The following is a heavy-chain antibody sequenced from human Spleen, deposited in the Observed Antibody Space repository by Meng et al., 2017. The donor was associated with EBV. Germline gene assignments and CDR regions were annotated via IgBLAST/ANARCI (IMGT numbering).Heavy chain of an antibody. CDR2: ISGSGESK. J-gene: IGHJ1*01. Sequence: EVQLAESGGGLVQPGGSLSLPCTASGFAYSNFAMSWVRQAPGKGLEWVSSISGSGESKYYASSVKGRFTISRHNSEKKLWLQMNSLRVEDTAIYYCAQFTFAEYFQHWGKGTLVTVSS. CDR3: AQFTFAEYFQH. D-gene: IGHD2/OR15-2a*01. V-gene: IGHV3-23*04. CDR1: GFAYSNFA.